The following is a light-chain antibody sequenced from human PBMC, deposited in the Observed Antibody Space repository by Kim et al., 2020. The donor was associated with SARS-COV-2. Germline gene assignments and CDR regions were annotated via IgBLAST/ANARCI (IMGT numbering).Light chain of an antibody. Sequence: SSELTQDPAVSVALGQTVRITCQGDSLRNYYASWYQQKPGQAPVLVIYGKNNRPSWIPDRFAGSSSGNTASLTITVAQAEDEADYYCYSRDSNEHPGMFG. J-gene: IGLJ7*01. CDR1: SLRNYY. CDR3: YSRDSNEHPGM. V-gene: IGLV3-19*01. CDR2: GKN.